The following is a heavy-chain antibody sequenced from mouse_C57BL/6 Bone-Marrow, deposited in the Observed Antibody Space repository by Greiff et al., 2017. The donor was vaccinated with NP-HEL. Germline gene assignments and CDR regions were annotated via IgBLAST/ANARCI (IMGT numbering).Heavy chain of an antibody. V-gene: IGHV1-81*01. J-gene: IGHJ3*01. CDR1: GYTFTSYG. CDR2: IYPRSGNN. Sequence: QVQLKESGAELARPGASVKLSCKASGYTFTSYGISWAKQRTGQGLEWIGEIYPRSGNNYYNEKFKGKATLTADKSSSTAYMELRSLTSEDSAVYFCARLRDYDGPWFAYWGQGTLVTVSA. D-gene: IGHD2-4*01. CDR3: ARLRDYDGPWFAY.